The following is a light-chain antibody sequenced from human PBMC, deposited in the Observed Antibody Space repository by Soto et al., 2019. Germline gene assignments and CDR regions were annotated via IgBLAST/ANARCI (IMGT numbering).Light chain of an antibody. V-gene: IGKV1-39*01. Sequence: DIQMTQSPSSLSASAGDRVTITCRASQGISSHLNWYQQKPGKAPTLLIYAASSLQSGVPSRFSGSGSGTDFTLTINSLQPEDFATYYCQQGYSTPLTFGQGTKVEIK. J-gene: IGKJ1*01. CDR1: QGISSH. CDR2: AAS. CDR3: QQGYSTPLT.